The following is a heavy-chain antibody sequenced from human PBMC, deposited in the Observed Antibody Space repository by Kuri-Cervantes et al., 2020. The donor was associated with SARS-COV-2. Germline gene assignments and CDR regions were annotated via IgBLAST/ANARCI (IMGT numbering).Heavy chain of an antibody. Sequence: SGPTLVQPTQTLTLTCTFSGFSLSTSGVGVGWIRQPPGKALEWLALIYWDDDKRCSPSLKTRLTISKDTSKNQVVLTMTNMDPVDTATYYCARIRVEMATIGDYYYYGMDVWGQGTTVTVSS. CDR3: ARIRVEMATIGDYYYYGMDV. CDR2: IYWDDDK. D-gene: IGHD5-24*01. V-gene: IGHV2-5*02. CDR1: GFSLSTSGVG. J-gene: IGHJ6*02.